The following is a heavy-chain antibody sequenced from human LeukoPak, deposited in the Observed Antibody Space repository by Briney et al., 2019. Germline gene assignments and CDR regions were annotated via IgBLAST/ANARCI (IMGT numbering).Heavy chain of an antibody. V-gene: IGHV3-48*01. J-gene: IGHJ4*02. Sequence: GGSLRLSCAASGFTFSRYSMNWVRQAPGKGLEWVSYINSGSNAKYYADSVKGRFTISRDNSKNTLYLQMNSLRAEDTAVYYCAKDFTLWVVAATPSYWGQGTLVTVSS. CDR2: INSGSNAK. CDR3: AKDFTLWVVAATPSY. CDR1: GFTFSRYS. D-gene: IGHD2-15*01.